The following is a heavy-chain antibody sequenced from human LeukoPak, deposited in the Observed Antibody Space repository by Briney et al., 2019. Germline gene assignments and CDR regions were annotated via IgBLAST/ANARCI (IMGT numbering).Heavy chain of an antibody. J-gene: IGHJ4*02. V-gene: IGHV3-7*03. CDR2: IKQDGSEK. CDR1: GFMFRSYW. Sequence: PGGSLRPSCAASGFMFRSYWMSWVRHVPGKGLEWVANIKQDGSEKYYVDSVKGRFTISRDNAKNSLYLQMNSLRAEDTAVYYCATSRTFDYWGQGTLVTVSS. CDR3: ATSRTFDY.